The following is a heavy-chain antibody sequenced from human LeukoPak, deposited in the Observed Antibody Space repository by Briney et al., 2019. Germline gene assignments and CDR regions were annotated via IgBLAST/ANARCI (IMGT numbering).Heavy chain of an antibody. D-gene: IGHD6-13*01. Sequence: SGTLSLTCTVSGGSISSYYCSWIRQPAGKGLEWIGRIYTSGSTNYNPSLKSRVTMSVDTSKNQFSLKLTSVTAADTAVYYCARDSVETAAGYWGQGTLVTVSS. CDR2: IYTSGST. CDR1: GGSISSYY. J-gene: IGHJ4*02. CDR3: ARDSVETAAGY. V-gene: IGHV4-4*07.